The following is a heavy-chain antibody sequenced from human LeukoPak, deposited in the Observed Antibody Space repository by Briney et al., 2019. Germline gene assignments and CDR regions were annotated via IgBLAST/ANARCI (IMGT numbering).Heavy chain of an antibody. CDR1: GFTLSSYS. D-gene: IGHD3-10*01. V-gene: IGHV3-21*01. CDR2: ISSSSSYI. Sequence: KPGGSLRLSCAASGFTLSSYSMNWVRQAPGKGLEWVSSISSSSSYIYYADSVKGRFTISRDNAKNSLYLQMNSLRAEDTAVYYCARDPGSGSYYGVDYWGQGTLVTVSS. J-gene: IGHJ4*02. CDR3: ARDPGSGSYYGVDY.